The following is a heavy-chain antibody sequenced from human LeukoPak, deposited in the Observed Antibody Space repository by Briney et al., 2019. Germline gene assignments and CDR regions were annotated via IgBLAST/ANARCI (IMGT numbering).Heavy chain of an antibody. CDR3: AGGDRLYYFDY. D-gene: IGHD2-21*01. CDR2: IGYRGST. V-gene: IGHV4-59*08. J-gene: IGHJ4*02. Sequence: PSETLSLTCTVSGGSISTYYWSWIRQPPGKGLEWIGYIGYRGSTNYNPSLKSRVSISVDTSKNHFSLKLSSVTAADTAIYYCAGGDRLYYFDYWGQGTLVTVSS. CDR1: GGSISTYY.